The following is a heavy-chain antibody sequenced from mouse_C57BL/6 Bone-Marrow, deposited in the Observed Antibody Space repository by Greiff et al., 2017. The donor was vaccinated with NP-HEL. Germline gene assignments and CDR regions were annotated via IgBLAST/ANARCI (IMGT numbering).Heavy chain of an antibody. CDR1: GFTFSSYA. J-gene: IGHJ3*01. CDR2: ISDGGSYT. D-gene: IGHD2-5*01. CDR3: ARSNPAWFAY. V-gene: IGHV5-4*03. Sequence: EVMLVESGGGLVKPGGSLKLSCAASGFTFSSYAMSWVRQTPEKRLEWVATISDGGSYTYYPDNVKGRFTISRDNAKNNLYLQMSHLKSEDTAMYYCARSNPAWFAYWGQGTLVTVSA.